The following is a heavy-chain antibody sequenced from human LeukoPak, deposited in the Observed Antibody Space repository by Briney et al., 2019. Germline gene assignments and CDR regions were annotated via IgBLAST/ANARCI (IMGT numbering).Heavy chain of an antibody. V-gene: IGHV1-2*02. D-gene: IGHD2-2*01. CDR1: GYTFTSYG. J-gene: IGHJ5*02. CDR3: ARARRYQLLSWFDP. CDR2: INPNSGGT. Sequence: ASVKVSCKASGYTFTSYGISWVRQAPGQGLEWMGWINPNSGGTNYAQKFQGRVTMTRDTSISTAYMELSRLRSDDTAVYYCARARRYQLLSWFDPWGQGTLVTVSS.